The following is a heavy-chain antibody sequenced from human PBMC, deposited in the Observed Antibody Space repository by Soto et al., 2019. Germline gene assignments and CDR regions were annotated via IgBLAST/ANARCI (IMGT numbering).Heavy chain of an antibody. J-gene: IGHJ2*01. CDR1: GFTFSSYG. V-gene: IGHV3-33*01. CDR3: ARDQIKVDGSYPYPWYFDL. Sequence: QVQLVESGGGVVQPGRSLRLSCAASGFTFSSYGMHWVRQAPGKGLEWVAVIWYDGSNKYYADSVKGRFTISRDNSKNTLYLQMNSLRAEDTAVYYCARDQIKVDGSYPYPWYFDLWGRGTLVPVSS. CDR2: IWYDGSNK. D-gene: IGHD1-26*01.